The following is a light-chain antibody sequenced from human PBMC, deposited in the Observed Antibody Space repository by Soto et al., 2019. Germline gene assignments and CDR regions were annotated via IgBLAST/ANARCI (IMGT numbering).Light chain of an antibody. Sequence: DIVMTQSPLSLPVTPGEPASISCRSSQSLLHSNGYNYLDWYLQKPGQSPQLLIYLGSNRASGVPDRFXXXGXGXXXXLKISRVEAEDVGVYYCMQALQTPPTFGGGTKVEIK. J-gene: IGKJ4*01. CDR2: LGS. CDR3: MQALQTPPT. V-gene: IGKV2-28*01. CDR1: QSLLHSNGYNY.